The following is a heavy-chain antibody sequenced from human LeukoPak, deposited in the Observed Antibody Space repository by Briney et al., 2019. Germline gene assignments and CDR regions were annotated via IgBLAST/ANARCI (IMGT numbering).Heavy chain of an antibody. V-gene: IGHV1-18*01. J-gene: IGHJ4*02. D-gene: IGHD1-26*01. CDR2: ISAFNRYT. CDR3: ARGSFGDY. Sequence: GASVKVSCKASGYTFSYFGITWGGQAPGQGLELMGWISAFNRYTNYAQKLHASLTMTTDTSTSTAFMELRSLRSDDTALYYCARGSFGDYWGQGTLVTVSS. CDR1: GYTFSYFG.